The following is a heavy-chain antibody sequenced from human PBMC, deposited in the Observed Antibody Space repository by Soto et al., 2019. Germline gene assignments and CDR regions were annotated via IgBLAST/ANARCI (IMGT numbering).Heavy chain of an antibody. J-gene: IGHJ4*02. CDR3: ATVHNTSRSFDY. D-gene: IGHD1-20*01. CDR2: TGISGRTT. V-gene: IGHV3-23*01. CDR1: GFSVNTYA. Sequence: EVQLLDSGGGLVQPGESLRLSCAASGFSVNTYAMSWVPQAPGKGLEWVSTTGISGRTTYYADSVKGRFTVSRDDSKNTQDLQMSSLRAEDTAVYYCATVHNTSRSFDYWGQGTLVTVSS.